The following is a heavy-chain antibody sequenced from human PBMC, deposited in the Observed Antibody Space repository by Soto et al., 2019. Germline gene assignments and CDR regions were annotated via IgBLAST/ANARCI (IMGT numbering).Heavy chain of an antibody. V-gene: IGHV3-7*05. CDR1: DFAFSSYW. CDR3: ASRYCSSTSCGPGLFDS. CDR2: IRQHGGEK. J-gene: IGHJ5*01. Sequence: PGGSLRLSCAASDFAFSSYWMTWVRQAPGKGLEWVSNIRQHGGEKYYVDSVKGRFTVSRDNARNSLHLQMNSLRAEDTAVYYCASRYCSSTSCGPGLFDSWGQGTLVTVSS. D-gene: IGHD2-2*01.